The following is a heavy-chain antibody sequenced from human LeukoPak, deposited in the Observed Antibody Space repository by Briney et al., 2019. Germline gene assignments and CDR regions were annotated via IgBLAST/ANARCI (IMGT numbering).Heavy chain of an antibody. V-gene: IGHV3-30*04. Sequence: RRCLRLSCAASGFTFSSYAMHWVGQAAGKGLEWGAVISYDGSNKYYADSVTGRFTISRDNSKNTLYLQMNSLRAEDTAVYYCARDPRDCSSTSCGYLDYWGQRTLVTVAS. CDR2: ISYDGSNK. J-gene: IGHJ4*02. D-gene: IGHD2-2*01. CDR1: GFTFSSYA. CDR3: ARDPRDCSSTSCGYLDY.